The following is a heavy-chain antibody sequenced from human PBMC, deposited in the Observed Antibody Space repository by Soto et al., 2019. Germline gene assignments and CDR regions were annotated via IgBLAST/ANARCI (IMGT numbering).Heavy chain of an antibody. Sequence: QVQLVQSGAEVKKPGSSVKVSCKTSGGDFKSYGVSWVRQAPGQGLGWMGGVVPVFGSAKYAQIFQGRVTITADDLTSTTYMELSGLKPEDTAIYYCAREIAATGFHFWGQGTLVIVSS. CDR2: VVPVFGSA. CDR3: AREIAATGFHF. J-gene: IGHJ4*02. CDR1: GGDFKSYG. V-gene: IGHV1-69*12. D-gene: IGHD3-9*01.